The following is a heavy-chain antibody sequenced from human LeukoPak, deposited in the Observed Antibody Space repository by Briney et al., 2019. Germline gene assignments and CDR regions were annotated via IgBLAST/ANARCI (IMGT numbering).Heavy chain of an antibody. CDR3: ARDYFGLYYFDY. V-gene: IGHV3-30-3*01. J-gene: IGHJ4*02. D-gene: IGHD3-10*01. CDR2: ISSVATIT. Sequence: GTSLRLSCAASGFSFRDYAMHWVRQAPGKGLEWVAVISSVATITVYLDSVKGRFTISRDNAKNSLYLQMNSLRAEDTAVYYCARDYFGLYYFDYWGQGTLVTVSS. CDR1: GFSFRDYA.